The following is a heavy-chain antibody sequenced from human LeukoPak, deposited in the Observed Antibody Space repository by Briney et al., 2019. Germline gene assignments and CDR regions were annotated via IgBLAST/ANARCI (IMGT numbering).Heavy chain of an antibody. CDR2: ISSSSSTI. V-gene: IGHV3-48*01. D-gene: IGHD4-17*01. CDR1: GFTFSSYS. Sequence: GGSLRLSCAASGFTFSSYSMNWVRQAPGKGLEWVSYISSSSSTIYYADSVKGRFTISRDNAKNSLYLQMNSLRAEDTAVYYCARESPHGDYVPSYYYYYYMDVWGKGTTVTVS. CDR3: ARESPHGDYVPSYYYYYYMDV. J-gene: IGHJ6*03.